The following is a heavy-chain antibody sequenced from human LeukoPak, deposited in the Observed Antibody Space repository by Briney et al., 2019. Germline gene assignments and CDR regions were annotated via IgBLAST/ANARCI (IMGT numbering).Heavy chain of an antibody. CDR3: ARELFGSGSCPDG. CDR1: GFTFSYYA. Sequence: GGSLRLSCSASGFTFSYYAIHWVRQAPGKGLECVALLWSDGSNKYYADSVKGRITISRDNSKNTVYLQMNSLRAEDTAVYYCARELFGSGSCPDGWGQGTLVTVSS. D-gene: IGHD3-10*01. J-gene: IGHJ4*02. V-gene: IGHV3-33*01. CDR2: LWSDGSNK.